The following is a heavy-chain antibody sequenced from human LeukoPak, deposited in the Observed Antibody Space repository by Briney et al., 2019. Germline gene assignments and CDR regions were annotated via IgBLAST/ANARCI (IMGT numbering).Heavy chain of an antibody. CDR3: AKDQPFHGY. V-gene: IGHV3-30-3*01. J-gene: IGHJ4*02. CDR1: GFTFSSHA. D-gene: IGHD2-2*01. CDR2: ISHDGGYQ. Sequence: GRSLRLSCAASGFTFSSHAMHWVRQAPGEGLKWVAVISHDGGYQDYADSVKGRFTISRDNPRNTLYLQMNSLRAEDTAVYYCAKDQPFHGYWGQGTLVTVSS.